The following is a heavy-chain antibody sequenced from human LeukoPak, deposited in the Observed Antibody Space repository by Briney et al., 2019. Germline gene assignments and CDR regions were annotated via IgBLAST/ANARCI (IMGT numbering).Heavy chain of an antibody. J-gene: IGHJ4*02. CDR1: GGSISSSSYY. CDR2: IYYSGST. Sequence: SETLSLTCTVSGGSISSSSYYWGWIRQPPGKGLEWIGSIYYSGSTYYNPSLKSRVTISVDTSKNQFSLKLSSVTAADTAVYYCARFIVVVPSFDYWGQGTLVTVSS. D-gene: IGHD2-2*01. V-gene: IGHV4-39*01. CDR3: ARFIVVVPSFDY.